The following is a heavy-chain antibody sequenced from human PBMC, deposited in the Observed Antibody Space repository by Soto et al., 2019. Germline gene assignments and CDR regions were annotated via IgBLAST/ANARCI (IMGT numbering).Heavy chain of an antibody. CDR1: GYTFTSYD. Sequence: QVQLVQYGAEVKKPGASVKVSCKASGYTFTSYDINWVRQAAGQGLEWMGRINPNNGNTAYAQKFQGRVTMTRNTSISTAYVELNSLRSDDTAIYYCTRTSDQDSWGQGTLVTVSA. CDR3: TRTSDQDS. V-gene: IGHV1-8*01. CDR2: INPNNGNT. D-gene: IGHD1-26*01. J-gene: IGHJ4*02.